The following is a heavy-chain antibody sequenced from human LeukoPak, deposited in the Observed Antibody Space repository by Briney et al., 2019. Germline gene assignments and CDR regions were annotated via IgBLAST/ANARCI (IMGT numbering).Heavy chain of an antibody. CDR2: IYTSGST. Sequence: SETLSLTCTVSGGSISSYYWSWIRQPAGKGLEWIGRIYTSGSTNYNLSLKSRVTMSVDTSKNQFSLKLSSVTAADTAVYYCARLRYDILTGYYFFDYWGQGTLVTVSS. J-gene: IGHJ4*02. V-gene: IGHV4-4*07. CDR3: ARLRYDILTGYYFFDY. D-gene: IGHD3-9*01. CDR1: GGSISSYY.